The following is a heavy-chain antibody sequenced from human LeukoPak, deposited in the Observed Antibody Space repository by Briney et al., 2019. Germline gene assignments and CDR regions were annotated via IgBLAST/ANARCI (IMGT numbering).Heavy chain of an antibody. CDR2: INSDGSST. CDR1: GFTFSGYW. Sequence: PGESLRLSCAASGFTFSGYWMHWVRQAPGKGLVWVSRINSDGSSTSYADSVKGRFTISRDNSKKTLYLQMNSLRADDMAVYYCARGTVTHYFDYWGQGALVTVSS. J-gene: IGHJ4*02. CDR3: ARGTVTHYFDY. V-gene: IGHV3-74*01. D-gene: IGHD4-11*01.